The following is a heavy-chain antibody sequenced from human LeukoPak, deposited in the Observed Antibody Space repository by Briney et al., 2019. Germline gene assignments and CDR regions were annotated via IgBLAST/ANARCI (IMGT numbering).Heavy chain of an antibody. CDR3: ARGVDTAMSSYYYYYYYMDV. CDR1: GGSFSGYY. V-gene: IGHV4-34*01. J-gene: IGHJ6*03. Sequence: SETLSLTCAVYGGSFSGYYWSWIRQPPGKGLEWIGEINHSGSTNYNPSLKSRVTISVDTSKNQFSLKLSSVTAADTAVYYCARGVDTAMSSYYYYYYYMDVWGKGTTVTVSS. D-gene: IGHD5-18*01. CDR2: INHSGST.